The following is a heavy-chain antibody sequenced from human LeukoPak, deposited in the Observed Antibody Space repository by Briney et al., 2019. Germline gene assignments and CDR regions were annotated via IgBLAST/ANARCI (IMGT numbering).Heavy chain of an antibody. V-gene: IGHV3-30-3*01. CDR1: GFTFSSYA. Sequence: GGSLRLSCAASGFTFSSYAMHWVRQAPGKGLEWVAVISYDGSNKYYADSVKGRFTISRDNSKNTLYLQMNSLRAEDTAVYYCARVLKNRGPFDYWGQGTLVTVSS. J-gene: IGHJ4*02. D-gene: IGHD1-14*01. CDR3: ARVLKNRGPFDY. CDR2: ISYDGSNK.